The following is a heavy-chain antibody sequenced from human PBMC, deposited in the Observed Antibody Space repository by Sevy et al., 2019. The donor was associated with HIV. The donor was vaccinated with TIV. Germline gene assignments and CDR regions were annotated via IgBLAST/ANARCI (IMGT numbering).Heavy chain of an antibody. Sequence: GGSLRLSCAASGFAFSTHGMHWVRQAPGEGLEWVAVISFDGIKKYYADSMKGRFTISRDNSENTLYLHLNSLRTDDTAVYYCARDAGDYNYVPGGHWGQGTLVTVSS. CDR3: ARDAGDYNYVPGGH. CDR1: GFAFSTHG. D-gene: IGHD4-17*01. J-gene: IGHJ4*02. CDR2: ISFDGIKK. V-gene: IGHV3-30-3*01.